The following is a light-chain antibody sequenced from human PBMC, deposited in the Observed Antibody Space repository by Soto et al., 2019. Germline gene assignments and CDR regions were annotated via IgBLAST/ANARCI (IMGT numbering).Light chain of an antibody. CDR1: SSNIGAGCD. Sequence: QSVLTQPPSVSGAPGQRVTISCTGSSSNIGAGCDVHWYQQLPGTAPKPLIYANSNRPSGVPDRFSGSKSGTSASLAITGLQAEDEADYYCQSYDSSLSVVFGGGTKLTVL. V-gene: IGLV1-40*01. CDR2: ANS. CDR3: QSYDSSLSVV. J-gene: IGLJ2*01.